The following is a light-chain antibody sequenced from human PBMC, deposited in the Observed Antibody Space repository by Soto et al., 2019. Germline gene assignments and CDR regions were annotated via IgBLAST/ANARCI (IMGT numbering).Light chain of an antibody. CDR1: SSDVGGYNY. Sequence: ALTQPPSASGSPGQSVTISCTGTSSDVGGYNYVSWYQQYPGRAPKLMIYEVTKRPSGVPDRFSGSKSGNTASLTVSGLQAEDEADYYCSSYAASNNFYFVFGGGTKPTVL. V-gene: IGLV2-8*01. CDR2: EVT. CDR3: SSYAASNNFYFV. J-gene: IGLJ3*02.